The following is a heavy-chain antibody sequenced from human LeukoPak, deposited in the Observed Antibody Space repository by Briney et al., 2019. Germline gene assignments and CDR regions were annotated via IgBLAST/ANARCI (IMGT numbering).Heavy chain of an antibody. V-gene: IGHV3-53*01. J-gene: IGHJ4*02. CDR2: IYSDNT. CDR1: GFTFSSYG. D-gene: IGHD5-24*01. CDR3: ARDRGGGEMATIFDY. Sequence: GGSLRLSCAASGFTFSSYGMHWVRQAPGKGLEWVSFIYSDNTHYSYSVKGRFTISRDNSKNTLYLQMNSLRAEDTAVYYCARDRGGGEMATIFDYWGQGTLVTVSS.